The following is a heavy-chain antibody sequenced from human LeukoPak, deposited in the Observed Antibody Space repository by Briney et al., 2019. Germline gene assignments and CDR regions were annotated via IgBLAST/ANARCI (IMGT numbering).Heavy chain of an antibody. V-gene: IGHV3-23*01. Sequence: GGSLRLSCAASGLTFSSYAMSWVRQAPGKGLEWVSAISGSGGSTYYADSVKGRFTISRDNFKNTLYLQMNSLRAEDTAVYYCAKGESGYDSYFDYWGQGTLVTVSS. CDR2: ISGSGGST. CDR1: GLTFSSYA. J-gene: IGHJ4*02. CDR3: AKGESGYDSYFDY. D-gene: IGHD5-12*01.